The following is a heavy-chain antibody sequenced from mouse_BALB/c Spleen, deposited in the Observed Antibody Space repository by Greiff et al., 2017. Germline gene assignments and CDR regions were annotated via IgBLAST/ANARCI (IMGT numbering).Heavy chain of an antibody. CDR1: GFSLTSYG. CDR3: ARLTTGFDY. D-gene: IGHD2-12*01. J-gene: IGHJ2*01. CDR2: IWAGGNT. V-gene: IGHV2-9*02. Sequence: VQVVESGPGLVAPSQSLSITCTVSGFSLTSYGVHWVRQPPGKGLEWLGVIWAGGNTNYNSALMSRLSISKDNSKSQVFLKMNSLQTDDTAMYYWARLTTGFDYWGQGTTLTVSS.